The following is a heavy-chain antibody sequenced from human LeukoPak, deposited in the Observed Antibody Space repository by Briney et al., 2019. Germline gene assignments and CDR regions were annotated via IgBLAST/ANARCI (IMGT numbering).Heavy chain of an antibody. CDR1: GGSISSGGYS. Sequence: PSQTLSLICAVSGGSISSGGYSWSWIRQPPGKGLEWIGYIYHSGSTYYHPYLKSRVTISVDRSKNQFSLKLSSVTAADTAVYYCARGGPYYDYAYDYWGQGTLVTVSS. CDR3: ARGGPYYDYAYDY. J-gene: IGHJ4*02. V-gene: IGHV4-30-2*01. D-gene: IGHD3-16*01. CDR2: IYHSGST.